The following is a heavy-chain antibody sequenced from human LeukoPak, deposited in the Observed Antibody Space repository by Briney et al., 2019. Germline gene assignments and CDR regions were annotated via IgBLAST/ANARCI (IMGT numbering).Heavy chain of an antibody. CDR3: ARDVAIGYKWFGELYYYYYGMDV. CDR2: IYYSGST. V-gene: IGHV4-31*03. D-gene: IGHD3-10*01. J-gene: IGHJ6*02. Sequence: PSETLSLTCTVSGGSISSGGYYWSWIRQHPGKGLEWIGYIYYSGSTYYNPSLKSRVTISVDTSKNQFSLKLSSVTAADTAVYYCARDVAIGYKWFGELYYYYYGMDVWGQGTTVTVSS. CDR1: GGSISSGGYY.